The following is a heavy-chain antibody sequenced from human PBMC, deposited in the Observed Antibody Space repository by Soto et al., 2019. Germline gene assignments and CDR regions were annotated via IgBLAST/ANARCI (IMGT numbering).Heavy chain of an antibody. Sequence: EVQVVESGGGLVQPGRSLRLSCAASGFTFDDYAMHWVRQAPGKGLEWVSGINWNSANIGYAESVKGRFTISRDNAKNSLYLQMYSLGAEDTALYYCAKGGSYSVYYYIDLWGKGTTVTVSS. CDR3: AKGGSYSVYYYIDL. V-gene: IGHV3-9*01. J-gene: IGHJ6*03. CDR2: INWNSANI. D-gene: IGHD3-10*01. CDR1: GFTFDDYA.